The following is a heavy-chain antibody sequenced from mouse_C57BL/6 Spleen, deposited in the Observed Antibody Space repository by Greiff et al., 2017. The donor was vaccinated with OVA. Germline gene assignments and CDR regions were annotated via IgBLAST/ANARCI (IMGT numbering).Heavy chain of an antibody. J-gene: IGHJ4*01. Sequence: QVQLQQPGTELVKPGASVKLSCKASGYTFTSYWMHWVKQRPGQGLEWIGEIDPSDSYTNYNQKFKGKSTLTVDKSSSTAYMQLSSLTSEDSAVYYCARKDGLYAMDYWGQGTSVTVSS. CDR2: IDPSDSYT. D-gene: IGHD1-1*01. CDR3: ARKDGLYAMDY. V-gene: IGHV1-69*01. CDR1: GYTFTSYW.